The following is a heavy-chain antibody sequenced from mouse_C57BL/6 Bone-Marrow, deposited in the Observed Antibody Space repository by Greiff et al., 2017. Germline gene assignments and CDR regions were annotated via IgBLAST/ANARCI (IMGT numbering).Heavy chain of an antibody. CDR3: TSIYYGNGY. V-gene: IGHV14-4*01. CDR2: IDPENGDT. Sequence: VQLKESGAELVRPGASVKLSCTASGFNIKDDYMHWVKQRPEQGLEWIGWIDPENGDTEYASKFQGKATITADTSSNTAYLQLSSMTSGDTAVYYCTSIYYGNGYWGQGTTLTVSS. D-gene: IGHD2-1*01. CDR1: GFNIKDDY. J-gene: IGHJ2*01.